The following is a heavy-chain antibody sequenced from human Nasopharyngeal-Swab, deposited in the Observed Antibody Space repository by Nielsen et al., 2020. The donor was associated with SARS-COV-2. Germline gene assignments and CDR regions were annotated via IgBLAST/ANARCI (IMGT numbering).Heavy chain of an antibody. Sequence: ASVKVSCKASGYTFTSYYMHWVRQAPGQGLEWMGIINPSGGSTSYAQKFQGRVTMTRDTSTSTAYMELRSLRSDDTAVYYCARDPYYDFWSGYYRYYYYYMDVWGKGTTVTVSS. D-gene: IGHD3-3*01. CDR1: GYTFTSYY. CDR2: INPSGGST. J-gene: IGHJ6*03. CDR3: ARDPYYDFWSGYYRYYYYYMDV. V-gene: IGHV1-46*01.